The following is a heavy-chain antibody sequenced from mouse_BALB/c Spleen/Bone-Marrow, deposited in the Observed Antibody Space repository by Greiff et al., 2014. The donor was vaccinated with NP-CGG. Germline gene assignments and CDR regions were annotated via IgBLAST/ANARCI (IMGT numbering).Heavy chain of an antibody. CDR2: IFPGDSTT. CDR1: GNTFTSYD. Sequence: QVQLKESGVELVKPGASVKLSCKASGNTFTSYDINWVRQRPEQGLEWIGWIFPGDSTTKYNEKFKGKATLSTDKSSSTVHMQLSGLTSEDSAVYFCVRSRLRDWYFDVWGAGTTVTISS. V-gene: IGHV1S56*01. CDR3: VRSRLRDWYFDV. D-gene: IGHD1-2*01. J-gene: IGHJ1*01.